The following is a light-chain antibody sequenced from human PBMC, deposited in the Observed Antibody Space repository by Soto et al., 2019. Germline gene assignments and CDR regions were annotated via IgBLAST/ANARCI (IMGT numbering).Light chain of an antibody. CDR3: AAWDDSLNGPV. V-gene: IGLV1-44*01. CDR1: RSNIGSSI. J-gene: IGLJ3*02. CDR2: MNN. Sequence: QSVLTQAPSLSGTPGQTVTISCFGSRSNIGSSIVHWYQQLPGTAPKHLIYMNNQRPSGVPDRFSASKSGTSASLVISGLRSEDEADYYCAAWDDSLNGPVFGGGTKLTVL.